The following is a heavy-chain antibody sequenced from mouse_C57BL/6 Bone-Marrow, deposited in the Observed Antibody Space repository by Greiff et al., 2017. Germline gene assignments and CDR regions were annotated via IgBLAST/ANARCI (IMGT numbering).Heavy chain of an antibody. D-gene: IGHD3-2*02. CDR3: AIKADWYSSGSFDY. CDR2: FYPAGSGT. Sequence: VQLQQPGAELVKPGASVKVSCKASGYTFTGYWMHWVKQRPGQGLEWIGRFYPAGSGTNYNQKFKGKATLTVEKSSGTVYMQLSSLTSEDSAVYFCAIKADWYSSGSFDYWGQSTTLTVSS. CDR1: GYTFTGYW. V-gene: IGHV1-74*01. J-gene: IGHJ2*01.